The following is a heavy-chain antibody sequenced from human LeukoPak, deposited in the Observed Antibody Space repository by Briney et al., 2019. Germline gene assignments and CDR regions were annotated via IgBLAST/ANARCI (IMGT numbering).Heavy chain of an antibody. D-gene: IGHD3-10*01. CDR1: GGSISSYY. J-gene: IGHJ4*02. CDR3: ARLRYTYYYGSGSYYDY. Sequence: PSETLSLTCIVSGGSISSYYWSWIRQPPGKGLEWIGYIYYSGSTNYNPSLKSRVTISVDTSKNQFSLKLSSVTAADTAVYYCARLRYTYYYGSGSYYDYWGQGTLVTVSS. CDR2: IYYSGST. V-gene: IGHV4-59*08.